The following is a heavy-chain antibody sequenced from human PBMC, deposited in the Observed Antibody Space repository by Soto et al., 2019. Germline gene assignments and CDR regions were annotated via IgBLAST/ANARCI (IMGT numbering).Heavy chain of an antibody. CDR2: MNPNSGNT. V-gene: IGHV1-8*01. D-gene: IGHD2-15*01. J-gene: IGHJ4*02. CDR3: ARGHCSGGSCYSVL. CDR1: GYTFTSYD. Sequence: ASGKVSGKASGYTFTSYDIHWLLQGTGQGLEWMGWMNPNSGNTGYAQEFQGRVTMTRNTSISTAYMELSSLRSEDTAVYYCARGHCSGGSCYSVLWGQGTLVTVSS.